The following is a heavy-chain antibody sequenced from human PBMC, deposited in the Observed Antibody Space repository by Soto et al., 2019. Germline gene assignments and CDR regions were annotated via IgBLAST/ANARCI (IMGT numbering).Heavy chain of an antibody. V-gene: IGHV3-20*04. CDR3: ARDGPSKRYFDY. CDR2: INWNGDST. Sequence: RRLSCAASGFSFDDYGMSWVRQAPGKGLEWVSGINWNGDSTGYADSVKGRFTISRDNAMNSLYLQMNSLRAEDTALYYCARDGPSKRYFDYWGQGTLVTVSS. CDR1: GFSFDDYG. J-gene: IGHJ4*02.